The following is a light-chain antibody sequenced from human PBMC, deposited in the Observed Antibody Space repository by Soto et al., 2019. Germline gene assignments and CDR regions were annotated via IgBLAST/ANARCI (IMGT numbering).Light chain of an antibody. CDR3: QQYGSSLWT. CDR2: GAS. CDR1: QSVSSSY. V-gene: IGKV3-20*01. J-gene: IGKJ1*01. Sequence: EIVLTQCPGTLSLSPGERPTLSCRASQSVSSSYLAWYQQKPGQAPRLLIYGASSRATGIPDRFSGSGSGTDFTLIISRVEPEDFAVYYCQQYGSSLWTFGQGTKVEIK.